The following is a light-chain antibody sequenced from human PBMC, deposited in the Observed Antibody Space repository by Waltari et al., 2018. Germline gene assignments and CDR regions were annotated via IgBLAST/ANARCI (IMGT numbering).Light chain of an antibody. V-gene: IGLV2-23*02. CDR1: RSDVVNYDF. J-gene: IGLJ2*01. CDR2: EVT. CDR3: CSYAGSFVL. Sequence: QSALTQPASVSGSPGQSITISCTGSRSDVVNYDFVSWYQQHPGKVPKLLIYEVTKRPSGVSSRFSGSKSGNTASLTISGLQAEDEADYYCCSYAGSFVLFGGGTNLTVL.